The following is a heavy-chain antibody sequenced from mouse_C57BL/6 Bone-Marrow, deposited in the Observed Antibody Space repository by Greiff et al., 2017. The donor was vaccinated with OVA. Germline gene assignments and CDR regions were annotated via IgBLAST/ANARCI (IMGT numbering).Heavy chain of an antibody. CDR2: IWGVGST. V-gene: IGHV2-6*01. Sequence: VKLMESGPGLVAPSQSLSITCTVSGFSLTSYGVDWVRQSPGKGLEWLGVIWGVGSTNYNSALKSRLSISKDNSKSQVFLKMNSLQTDDTAMYYCASDRTGLGAMDYWGQGTSVTVSS. D-gene: IGHD2-4*01. CDR3: ASDRTGLGAMDY. J-gene: IGHJ4*01. CDR1: GFSLTSYG.